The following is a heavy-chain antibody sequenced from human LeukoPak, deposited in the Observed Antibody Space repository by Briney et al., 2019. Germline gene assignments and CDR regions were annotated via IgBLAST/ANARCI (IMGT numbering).Heavy chain of an antibody. CDR2: IYTSGST. J-gene: IGHJ4*02. V-gene: IGHV4-61*02. D-gene: IGHD3-10*01. CDR3: ARDGSRGSFYFDY. CDR1: GGSISSGSYY. Sequence: PSETLSLTCTVSGGSISSGSYYWSWIRQPAGKGLERIGRIYTSGSTNYNPSLKSRVTISVDTSKNQFSLKLSSVTAADTAVYYCARDGSRGSFYFDYWGQGTLVTVSS.